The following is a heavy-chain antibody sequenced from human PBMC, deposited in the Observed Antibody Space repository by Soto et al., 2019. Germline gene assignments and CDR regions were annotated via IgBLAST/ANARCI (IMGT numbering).Heavy chain of an antibody. J-gene: IGHJ2*01. D-gene: IGHD4-17*01. CDR2: IRGSGTRT. V-gene: IGHV3-23*01. CDR3: AKDGTTVTPYWYFDL. CDR1: GITFSTYT. Sequence: GGSLRLSCAASGITFSTYTMSWVRQAPGKGLEWVSSIRGSGTRTYYADSVKGRFTISRDNSKNTLYLQMNSLRAEDTAVYYCAKDGTTVTPYWYFDLWGRGTLVTVSS.